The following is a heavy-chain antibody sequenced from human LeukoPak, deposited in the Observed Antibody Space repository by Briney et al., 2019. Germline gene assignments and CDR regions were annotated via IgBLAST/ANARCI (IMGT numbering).Heavy chain of an antibody. J-gene: IGHJ4*02. CDR2: FDPEAGIT. Sequence: ASVKVSCKFSAYTLTTLSMHWVRQAPGKGLVWMGGFDPEAGITIYAEKFQGRVTMTEDTATHTAYMELSSLGSEDTAVYYCATLPQRYTRGFSPLWNWGQGTLVTVSS. CDR3: ATLPQRYTRGFSPLWN. D-gene: IGHD3-9*01. CDR1: AYTLTTLS. V-gene: IGHV1-24*01.